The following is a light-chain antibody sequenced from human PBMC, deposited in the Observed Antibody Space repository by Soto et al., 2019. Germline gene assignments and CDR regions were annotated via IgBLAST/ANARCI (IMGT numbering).Light chain of an antibody. CDR2: GAS. V-gene: IGKV3D-20*02. Sequence: EIVLTQSPGTLSLSPGERATLSCRASQSVSSSYLAWYQQKPGQAPRLLIYGASSSATGIPDRFSGSGSGTDFTLTISSLEPEDFAVYYCQQRSNWPLTSGGGTKVEIK. CDR1: QSVSSSY. CDR3: QQRSNWPLT. J-gene: IGKJ4*01.